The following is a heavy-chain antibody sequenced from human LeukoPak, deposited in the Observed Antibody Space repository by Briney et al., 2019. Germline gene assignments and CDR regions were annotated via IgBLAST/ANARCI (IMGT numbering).Heavy chain of an antibody. CDR3: ANGGPYYDFWSGYYTKNAFDI. Sequence: GGSLRLSCAASGFTFSSYGMHWVRQAPGKGLEWVAFIRYEGSNKYYADSVKGRFTISRDNSKNTLYLQMNSLRAEDTAVYYCANGGPYYDFWSGYYTKNAFDIWGQGTMVTVSS. D-gene: IGHD3-3*01. J-gene: IGHJ3*02. CDR1: GFTFSSYG. V-gene: IGHV3-30*02. CDR2: IRYEGSNK.